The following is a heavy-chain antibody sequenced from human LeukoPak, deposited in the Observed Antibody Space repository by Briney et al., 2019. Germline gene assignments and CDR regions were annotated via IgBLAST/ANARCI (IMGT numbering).Heavy chain of an antibody. D-gene: IGHD1-26*01. CDR1: GFTFDDYA. J-gene: IGHJ3*01. CDR3: ARDRIVGAEDDAFHF. CDR2: ISWNSGSI. V-gene: IGHV3-9*01. Sequence: PGGSLRLSCAASGFTFDDYAMHWVRQAPGKGLEWVSGISWNSGSIGYADSVKGRFTISRDNAKNSLYLQMNSLRAEDTALYYCARDRIVGAEDDAFHFWGQGTMVTVSS.